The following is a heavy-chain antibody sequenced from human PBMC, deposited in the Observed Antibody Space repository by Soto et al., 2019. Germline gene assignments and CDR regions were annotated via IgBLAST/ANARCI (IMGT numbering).Heavy chain of an antibody. CDR1: GFTFSTNG. CDR3: AKARITMVRGVIITTPLPGPPRPAGHYYYYMDV. D-gene: IGHD3-10*01. V-gene: IGHV3-30*18. CDR2: ISYDGSST. Sequence: GGSLRLSCVASGFTFSTNGMHWVRQAPGKGLEWVAMISYDGSSTYYADSVKGRFTISRDNSKNTLYLLMNSLRAEDTAVYYCAKARITMVRGVIITTPLPGPPRPAGHYYYYMDVWGKGTTVTVSS. J-gene: IGHJ6*03.